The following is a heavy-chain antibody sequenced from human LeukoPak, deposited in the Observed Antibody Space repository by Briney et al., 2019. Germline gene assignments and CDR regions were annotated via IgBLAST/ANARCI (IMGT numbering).Heavy chain of an antibody. CDR2: INHSGTT. J-gene: IGHJ4*02. Sequence: PGGSLRLSCAASGFTFSSYWMRWVRQAPGKGLEWIGEINHSGTTNYNPSLKSRVTISVDKSKNQFSLELSSVTAADTAVYYCARKIEEQQLVNFDYWGQGTLVTVSS. D-gene: IGHD6-13*01. CDR1: GFTFSSYW. CDR3: ARKIEEQQLVNFDY. V-gene: IGHV4-34*01.